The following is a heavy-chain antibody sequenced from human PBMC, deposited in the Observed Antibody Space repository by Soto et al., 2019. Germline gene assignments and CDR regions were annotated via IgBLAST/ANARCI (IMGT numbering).Heavy chain of an antibody. J-gene: IGHJ4*02. CDR1: GFTFSSYA. V-gene: IGHV3-23*01. CDR3: ATWSSYSSGWSYLDY. CDR2: ISGSGGST. D-gene: IGHD6-19*01. Sequence: EVQLLESGGGLVQPGGSLRLSCAASGFTFSSYAMSWVRQAPGKGLEWVSAISGSGGSTYYADSVKGRFTISRDNSKNTLYLQMNSLRAEDTAVYYCATWSSYSSGWSYLDYWGQGTLVTVSS.